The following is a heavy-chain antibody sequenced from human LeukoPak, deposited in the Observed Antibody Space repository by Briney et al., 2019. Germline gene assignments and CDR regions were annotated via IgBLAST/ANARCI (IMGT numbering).Heavy chain of an antibody. CDR1: GFTFSSYA. J-gene: IGHJ4*02. Sequence: PGRSLRLSCAASGFTFSSYAMHWVRQAPGKGLEWVAVISYDGSNKYYADSVKGRFTISRDNAKNSLYLQMNSLRAEDTAVYYCARETAELSNFDYWGQGTLVTVSS. CDR3: ARETAELSNFDY. V-gene: IGHV3-30*07. CDR2: ISYDGSNK. D-gene: IGHD5/OR15-5a*01.